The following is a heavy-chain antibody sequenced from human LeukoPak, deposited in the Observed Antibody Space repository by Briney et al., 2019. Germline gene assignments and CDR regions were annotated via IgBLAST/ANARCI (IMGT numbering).Heavy chain of an antibody. CDR3: VREIGNSGNYD. V-gene: IGHV3-53*01. Sequence: GGSLRLSCAASGFTFSSYSMNWVRQAPGKGLEWVSVIYRGDATYYAESVKGRFTISRDTSKNTLYLQMSSLSAEDTAMYYCVREIGNSGNYDWGQGTLVTVSS. CDR2: IYRGDAT. J-gene: IGHJ4*02. CDR1: GFTFSSYS. D-gene: IGHD3-16*01.